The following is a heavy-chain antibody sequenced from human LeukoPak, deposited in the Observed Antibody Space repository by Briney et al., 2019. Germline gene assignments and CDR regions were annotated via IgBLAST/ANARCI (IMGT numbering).Heavy chain of an antibody. D-gene: IGHD6-25*01. V-gene: IGHV3-53*01. CDR2: IYSGGST. CDR3: ARVGTHGYSSEPFDY. J-gene: IGHJ4*02. Sequence: GGSLRLSCAASGFTVSSNYMSWVRQAPGKGLEWVSVIYSGGSTYYAGSVKGRFTISRDNAKNSLYLQMNSLRAEDTAVYYCARVGTHGYSSEPFDYWGQGTLVTVSS. CDR1: GFTVSSNY.